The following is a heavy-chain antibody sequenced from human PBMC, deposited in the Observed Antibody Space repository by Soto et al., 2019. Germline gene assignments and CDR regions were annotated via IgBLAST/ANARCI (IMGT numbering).Heavy chain of an antibody. CDR3: ARDLSRDYDSSGIPGY. V-gene: IGHV3-33*01. CDR1: GFTFSSYG. J-gene: IGHJ4*02. Sequence: GGSLRLSCAASGFTFSSYGIHWVRQAPGKGLEWVAVIWYDGSNKYYADSVKGRFTISRDNSKNTLYLQMNSLRAEDTAVYYCARDLSRDYDSSGIPGYWGQGTLVTVSS. D-gene: IGHD3-22*01. CDR2: IWYDGSNK.